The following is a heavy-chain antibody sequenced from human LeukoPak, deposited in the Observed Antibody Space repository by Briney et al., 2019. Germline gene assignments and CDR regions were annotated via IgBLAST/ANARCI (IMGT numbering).Heavy chain of an antibody. Sequence: KTSETLSLTCPVSGGSISSYYWSWIRQPPGKGLEWIGYIYYSGSTNYNPSLKSRVTISVDTSKNQFSLKLSSVTAADTAVYYCARTCGGDYYHDYWGQGTLVTVSS. V-gene: IGHV4-59*01. CDR1: GGSISSYY. J-gene: IGHJ4*02. CDR2: IYYSGST. CDR3: ARTCGGDYYHDY. D-gene: IGHD2-21*02.